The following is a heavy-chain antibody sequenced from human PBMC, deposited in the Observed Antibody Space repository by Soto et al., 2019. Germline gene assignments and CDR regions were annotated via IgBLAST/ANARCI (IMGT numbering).Heavy chain of an antibody. V-gene: IGHV4-34*01. D-gene: IGHD3-10*01. J-gene: IGHJ6*02. CDR1: GGSFSSYY. CDR2: INHSGNT. CDR3: ARSDRYYYGSGSYYNGAPYYGMDV. Sequence: SETLSLTCAVYGGSFSSYYWSWIRQPPGKGLEWIGEINHSGNTNYNPSLKSRVTISVDTSKNQFSLKLSSVTAADTAVYYCARSDRYYYGSGSYYNGAPYYGMDVWGQGTTVTVSS.